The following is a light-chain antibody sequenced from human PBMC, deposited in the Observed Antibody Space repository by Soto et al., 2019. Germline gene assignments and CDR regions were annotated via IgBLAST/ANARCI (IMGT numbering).Light chain of an antibody. J-gene: IGKJ5*01. Sequence: EFVLTRSPGTLSLSPGERVTLSCRASQTVTNDYLAWYQQKDGQAPRLLIYDASTRATGVPDRFSGSGSGPEYTLTITRLEPEDFAVYSCQQYGFSPISFGQGTRLEI. CDR1: QTVTNDY. V-gene: IGKV3-20*01. CDR3: QQYGFSPIS. CDR2: DAS.